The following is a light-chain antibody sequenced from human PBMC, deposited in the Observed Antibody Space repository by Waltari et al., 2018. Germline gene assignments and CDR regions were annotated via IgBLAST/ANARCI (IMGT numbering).Light chain of an antibody. CDR2: GNT. Sequence: QSVLTQPPSVSGAPGQSVTIPCTGRSSNIGARYDVHWYQQVPGAAPKLLIYGNTNRPSGVPDRFSGSKSGTSASLAITGLQAEDEADYYCQSYDSSLSVLFGGGTKLTVL. J-gene: IGLJ2*01. CDR1: SSNIGARYD. V-gene: IGLV1-40*01. CDR3: QSYDSSLSVL.